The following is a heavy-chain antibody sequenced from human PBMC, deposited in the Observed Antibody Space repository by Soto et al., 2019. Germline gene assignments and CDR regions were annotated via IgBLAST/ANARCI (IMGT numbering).Heavy chain of an antibody. Sequence: EVQLVESGGGFVQPGGCLRLSCAASGFSFSHDAMNWVRQAPGKGLAWISHSSNTDRIYYADAVKGRFTISRANAKSSLYLQMNSLRAEDTAVYCCARSSGSYRTFGSWGQGTLVTVSS. J-gene: IGHJ4*02. V-gene: IGHV3-48*03. D-gene: IGHD3-22*01. CDR3: ARSSGSYRTFGS. CDR2: SSNTDRI. CDR1: GFSFSHDA.